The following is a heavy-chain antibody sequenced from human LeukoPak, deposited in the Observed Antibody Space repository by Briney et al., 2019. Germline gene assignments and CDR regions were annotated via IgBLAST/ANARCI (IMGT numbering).Heavy chain of an antibody. J-gene: IGHJ4*02. Sequence: SETLSLTCIVSSGSISSYYWSWIRQPPGKGLEWIGYIYYSGSTDYNPSLKSRVTISVDTSKNQFSLKLSSVTAADTAVYYCARASEVWLRFSYYFDYWGQGTLVTVSS. V-gene: IGHV4-59*01. CDR1: SGSISSYY. CDR3: ARASEVWLRFSYYFDY. D-gene: IGHD3-16*01. CDR2: IYYSGST.